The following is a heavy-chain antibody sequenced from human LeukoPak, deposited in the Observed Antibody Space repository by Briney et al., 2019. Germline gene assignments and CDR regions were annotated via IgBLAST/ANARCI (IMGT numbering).Heavy chain of an antibody. CDR2: ISYDGSNK. D-gene: IGHD3-3*01. Sequence: PGRSLRLSCAASGFTFSSYAMHWVRQAPGKGLEWVAVISYDGSNKYYADSVKGRFTISRDNSKNTLYLQMNSLRAEDTAVYYCARDGGRGDHYDFWSGYYTGLPRNWFDPWGQGTLVTVSS. CDR1: GFTFSSYA. V-gene: IGHV3-30*04. J-gene: IGHJ5*02. CDR3: ARDGGRGDHYDFWSGYYTGLPRNWFDP.